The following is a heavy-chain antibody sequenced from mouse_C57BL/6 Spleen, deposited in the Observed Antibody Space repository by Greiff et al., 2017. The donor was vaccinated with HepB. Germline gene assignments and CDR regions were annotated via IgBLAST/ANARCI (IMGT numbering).Heavy chain of an antibody. CDR1: GHTFTSYW. CDR2: IHPNSGST. Sequence: VQLQQPGAELVKPGASVKLSCKASGHTFTSYWMHWVKQRPGQGLEWIGMIHPNSGSTNYNEKFKSKATLTVDKSSSTAYMQLSSLTSEDSAVYYCARSELGRGYFDYWGQGTTLTVSS. V-gene: IGHV1-64*01. J-gene: IGHJ2*01. CDR3: ARSELGRGYFDY. D-gene: IGHD4-1*01.